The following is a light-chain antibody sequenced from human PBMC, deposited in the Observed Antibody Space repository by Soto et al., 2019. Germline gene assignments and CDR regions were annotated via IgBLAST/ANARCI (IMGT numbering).Light chain of an antibody. CDR3: QQYNSYSRT. Sequence: DIQMTQSPSTPSASVGDRVTITCRASQSISTWLAWYQQKPGKAPKVLIYKASSLESGVPSRFSGSGSGTEFTLTISSLQPDDFATYYCQQYNSYSRTFGQGTKVEIK. V-gene: IGKV1-5*03. CDR2: KAS. J-gene: IGKJ1*01. CDR1: QSISTW.